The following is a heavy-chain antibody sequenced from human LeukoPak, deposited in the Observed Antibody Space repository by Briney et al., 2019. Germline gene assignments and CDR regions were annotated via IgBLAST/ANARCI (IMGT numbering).Heavy chain of an antibody. CDR1: GGSISSSSYY. D-gene: IGHD2-15*01. CDR2: IYYSGRT. Sequence: PSETLSLTCTVSGGSISSSSYYWGWIRQPPGKGLEWIGSIYYSGRTYYNPSLKSRATISVDTSKHQFSLRLSSVTAADTAVYYCARVYCSGGTCSFDYWGQGTLVTVSS. CDR3: ARVYCSGGTCSFDY. V-gene: IGHV4-39*01. J-gene: IGHJ4*02.